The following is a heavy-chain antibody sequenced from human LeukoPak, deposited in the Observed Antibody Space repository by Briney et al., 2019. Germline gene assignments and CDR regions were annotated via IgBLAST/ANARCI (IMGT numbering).Heavy chain of an antibody. D-gene: IGHD6-19*01. CDR2: ISYDGSNK. V-gene: IGHV3-30-3*02. J-gene: IGHJ4*02. CDR3: AKNHGIAVTPDY. CDR1: GFTFSSYA. Sequence: GRSLRLSCAASGFTFSSYAMHWVRQAPGKGLEWVAVISYDGSNKYYADSVKGRFTISRDNSKNTLYLQMNSLRAEDTAVYYCAKNHGIAVTPDYWGQGTLVTVSS.